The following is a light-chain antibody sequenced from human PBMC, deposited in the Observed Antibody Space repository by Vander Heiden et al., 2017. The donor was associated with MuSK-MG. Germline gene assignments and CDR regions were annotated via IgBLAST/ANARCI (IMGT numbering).Light chain of an antibody. J-gene: IGKJ4*01. CDR3: QQDKNWPPLT. CDR1: QSVSSN. CDR2: GAS. Sequence: EIVMTQSPATLSVSPGERATLSCRASQSVSSNLAWYQQKPGQAPRLVIYGASTRATGIPARFSGSGYGTEFTLTISNLQSEDFAVYYCQQDKNWPPLTFGGRTKVDIK. V-gene: IGKV3-15*01.